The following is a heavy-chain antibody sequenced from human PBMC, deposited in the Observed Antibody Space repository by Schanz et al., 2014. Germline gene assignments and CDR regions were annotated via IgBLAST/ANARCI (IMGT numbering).Heavy chain of an antibody. CDR3: ARAVDDYVLNWLHP. J-gene: IGHJ5*02. V-gene: IGHV1-46*02. CDR1: GYTFNNYY. CDR2: ISPSTGRP. Sequence: EVTEPGASVKVSCKASGYTFNNYYRHWVRQAPGQRPEWLGVISPSTGRPTYAPKFEDRCSITRDTSMTTVYMELSSLTSADTDIYDRARAVDDYVLNWLHPGGQGSMENVSS. D-gene: IGHD3-16*01.